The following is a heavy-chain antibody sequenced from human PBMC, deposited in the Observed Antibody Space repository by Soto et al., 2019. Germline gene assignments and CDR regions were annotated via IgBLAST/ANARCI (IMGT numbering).Heavy chain of an antibody. CDR1: GGSISSSSYY. J-gene: IGHJ4*02. Sequence: SETLSLTCTVSGGSISSSSYYWGWIRQPPGKGLEWIGSIYYSGSTYYNPSLKSRVTISVDTSKNQFSLKLSSVTAADTAVYYCARRSLEYSSSSGDYWGQGTLVTVSS. D-gene: IGHD6-6*01. CDR3: ARRSLEYSSSSGDY. V-gene: IGHV4-39*01. CDR2: IYYSGST.